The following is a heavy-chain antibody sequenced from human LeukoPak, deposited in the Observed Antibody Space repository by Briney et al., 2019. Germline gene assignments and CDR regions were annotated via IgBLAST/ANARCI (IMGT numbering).Heavy chain of an antibody. CDR1: GGSFSGYY. V-gene: IGHV4-34*01. J-gene: IGHJ3*02. Sequence: SETLSLTCAVYGGSFSGYYWSWIRQPPGKGLEWIGEINHSGSTNYNPPLKSRVTISVDTSKNQFSLKLSSVTAADTAVYYCARVRDYDAFDIWGQGTMVTVSS. CDR2: INHSGST. CDR3: ARVRDYDAFDI. D-gene: IGHD4-17*01.